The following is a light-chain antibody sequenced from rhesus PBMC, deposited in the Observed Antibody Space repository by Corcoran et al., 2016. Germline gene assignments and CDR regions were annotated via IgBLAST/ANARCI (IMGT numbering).Light chain of an antibody. CDR3: QQGYDTPLT. J-gene: IGKJ4*01. V-gene: IGKV1-74*01. CDR1: ENGNNT. CDR2: KAS. Sequence: DIQMTQSPSSLSASEGDRVTITCRASENGNNTLNRYQQKPGKAPKLLIYKASTLQRGVPSRYSGSGSGTDYTFTITSLQPKAVATYYCQQGYDTPLTFGGGTKVQL.